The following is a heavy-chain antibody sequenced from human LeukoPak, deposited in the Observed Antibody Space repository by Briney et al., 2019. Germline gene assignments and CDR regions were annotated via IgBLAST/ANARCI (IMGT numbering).Heavy chain of an antibody. CDR2: IYFTGHS. D-gene: IGHD2-15*01. CDR3: ARRRQVTSYSPYAFDI. J-gene: IGHJ3*02. Sequence: SETLSLTCTVSGGSMSGSYWSWIRQSPGKGLEWLGYIYFTGHSKSNPSLKSRVTISLDASKNQLSLRLASVTAADTAVYYCARRRQVTSYSPYAFDIWGQGTMVTVSS. V-gene: IGHV4-59*08. CDR1: GGSMSGSY.